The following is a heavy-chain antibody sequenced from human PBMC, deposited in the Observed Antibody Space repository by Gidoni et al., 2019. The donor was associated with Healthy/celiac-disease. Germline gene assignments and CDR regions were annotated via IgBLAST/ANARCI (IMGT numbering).Heavy chain of an antibody. Sequence: EVQLVESGGGLFKPGWSLRLSCAASGFTFSRYSMNWVRQAPGKGLEWVSSISSSSSYIYYADSVKGRFTISRDNAKNSLYLQMNSLRAEDTAVYYCARSLTTVTTSLDYWGQGTLVTVSS. D-gene: IGHD4-4*01. J-gene: IGHJ4*02. V-gene: IGHV3-21*01. CDR1: GFTFSRYS. CDR2: ISSSSSYI. CDR3: ARSLTTVTTSLDY.